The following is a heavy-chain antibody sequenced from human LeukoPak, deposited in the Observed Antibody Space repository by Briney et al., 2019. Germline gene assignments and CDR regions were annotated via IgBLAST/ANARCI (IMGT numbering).Heavy chain of an antibody. Sequence: ASVKVSCKASGYTFTSYGISWVRQAPGQGLEWMGWISAYNGNTNYAQKLQGRVTMTTDTSTSTAYMELRSLRSDDTAAYYCAREGPFRDGYNKYYFDYRGQGTLVTVSS. V-gene: IGHV1-18*01. CDR3: AREGPFRDGYNKYYFDY. CDR2: ISAYNGNT. J-gene: IGHJ4*02. CDR1: GYTFTSYG. D-gene: IGHD5-24*01.